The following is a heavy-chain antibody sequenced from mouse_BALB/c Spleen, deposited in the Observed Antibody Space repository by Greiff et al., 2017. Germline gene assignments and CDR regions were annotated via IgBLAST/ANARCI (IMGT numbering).Heavy chain of an antibody. CDR1: GYTFTDYA. CDR3: ARGRDYYGSSYGNFDV. D-gene: IGHD1-1*01. Sequence: VQLQQSGAELVRPGVSVKISCKGSGYTFTDYAMHWVKQSHAKSLEWIGVISTYYGDASYNQKFKGKATMTVDKSSSTAYMELARLTSEDSAIYYCARGRDYYGSSYGNFDVWGAGTTVTVSS. CDR2: ISTYYGDA. V-gene: IGHV1S137*01. J-gene: IGHJ1*01.